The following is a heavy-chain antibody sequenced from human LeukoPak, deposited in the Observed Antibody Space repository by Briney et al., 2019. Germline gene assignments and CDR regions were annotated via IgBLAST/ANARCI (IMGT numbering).Heavy chain of an antibody. J-gene: IGHJ4*02. D-gene: IGHD5-12*01. V-gene: IGHV4-59*01. CDR2: IYYSGST. CDR1: GVSISSYY. Sequence: SETLSLTCTVSGVSISSYYWRWNRQPPGKGREGIGYIYYSGSTNYNPSLKSRVTISVDTSKNQFSLKLSSVTAADTAVYYCARVTRTIAGYDFDYWGQGTLVTVSS. CDR3: ARVTRTIAGYDFDY.